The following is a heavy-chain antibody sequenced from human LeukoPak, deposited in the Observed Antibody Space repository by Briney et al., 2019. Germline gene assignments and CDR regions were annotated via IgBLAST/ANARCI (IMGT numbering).Heavy chain of an antibody. D-gene: IGHD1-26*01. CDR3: ARVTVSGSYAWAY. J-gene: IGHJ4*02. Sequence: PSETLSLTCTVSGGSISSYYWSWIRQPPGKGLEWIGYIYYSGSTNYNPSLKSRVTISVDTSKNQFSLKLSSVTAADTAVYYCARVTVSGSYAWAYWGQGTLVTVSS. CDR1: GGSISSYY. V-gene: IGHV4-59*01. CDR2: IYYSGST.